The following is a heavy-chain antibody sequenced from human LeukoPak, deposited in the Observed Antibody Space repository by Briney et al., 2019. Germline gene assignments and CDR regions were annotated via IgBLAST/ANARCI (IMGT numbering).Heavy chain of an antibody. D-gene: IGHD1-26*01. CDR3: ARARGWELEDY. J-gene: IGHJ4*02. CDR1: GFMLSSYW. Sequence: GGSLRLSCAGSGFMLSSYWMSWVRQAPGKGLEWVANIKQDGSEKYYVDSVRGRFTISRDNAKNSLYLQMNSLRAEDTAVYYCARARGWELEDYWGQGTLVTVSS. CDR2: IKQDGSEK. V-gene: IGHV3-7*01.